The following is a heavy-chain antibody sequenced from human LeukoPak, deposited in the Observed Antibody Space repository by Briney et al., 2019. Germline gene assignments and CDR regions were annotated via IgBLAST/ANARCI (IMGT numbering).Heavy chain of an antibody. CDR2: ISAYNGNT. D-gene: IGHD4-11*01. Sequence: ASVKVSCKASGGTFSNYAISWVRQAPGQGPEWMGWISAYNGNTNYAQKFQGRVTLTTDASTSTAYMEVRSLTSADTAVYYCARGLQIGFLEYWGQGTLVTVSS. V-gene: IGHV1-18*01. CDR1: GGTFSNYA. CDR3: ARGLQIGFLEY. J-gene: IGHJ4*02.